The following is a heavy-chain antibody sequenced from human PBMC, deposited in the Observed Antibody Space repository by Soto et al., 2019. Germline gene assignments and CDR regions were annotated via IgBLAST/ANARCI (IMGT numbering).Heavy chain of an antibody. CDR2: IYYSGSI. CDR1: GGSISSYY. CDR3: AGGYSSSWYGVDYYYYGMDV. D-gene: IGHD6-13*01. V-gene: IGHV4-59*01. Sequence: SETLSLTCTVSGGSISSYYWSWIRQPPGKGLEWIGYIYYSGSINYNPSLKSRVTISVDTSKNQFSLKLSSVTAADTAVYYCAGGYSSSWYGVDYYYYGMDVWGQGTTVTVSS. J-gene: IGHJ6*02.